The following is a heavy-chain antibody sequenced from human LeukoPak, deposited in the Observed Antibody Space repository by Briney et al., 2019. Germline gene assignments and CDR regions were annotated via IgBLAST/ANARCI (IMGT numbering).Heavy chain of an antibody. J-gene: IGHJ3*02. D-gene: IGHD1-26*01. CDR3: ARRGGSPLGAFDI. CDR1: GGSISSSSHY. Sequence: SETLSLTCTVSGGSISSSSHYWGWIRQPPGKGLEWIGSIYYSGSTYYNPSLKSRVTISLDTSKSQFSLKLTSVTAADTAVYYCARRGGSPLGAFDIWGQGTMVTVSS. V-gene: IGHV4-39*07. CDR2: IYYSGST.